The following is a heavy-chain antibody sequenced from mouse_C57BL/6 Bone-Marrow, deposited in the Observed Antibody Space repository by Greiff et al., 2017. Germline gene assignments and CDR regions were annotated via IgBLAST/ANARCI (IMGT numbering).Heavy chain of an antibody. V-gene: IGHV1-69*01. CDR3: AREGSMASYYFDY. CDR2: IDPSDSYT. CDR1: GYTFTSYW. Sequence: QVQLQQPGAELVMPGASVKLSCKASGYTFTSYWMHWVKQRPGQGLEWIGEIDPSDSYTNYNQKFKGKSTLTVDQSSSTAYMQLSSLTSEDSAVYYCAREGSMASYYFDYWGQGTTLTVSS. D-gene: IGHD1-1*02. J-gene: IGHJ2*01.